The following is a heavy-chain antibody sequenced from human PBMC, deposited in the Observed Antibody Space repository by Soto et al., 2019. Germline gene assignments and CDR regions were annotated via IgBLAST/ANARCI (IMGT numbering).Heavy chain of an antibody. Sequence: PSETLSLTCTVSGDSVRSGRYYWNWIRQPPGKRLEWIGSIYYSGSTNYNPSLKSRVTISVDTSKNQFSLKLTSVPAAETAVYFRARGSALAVYPIGGFDPWGQGTLGTVSS. CDR3: ARGSALAVYPIGGFDP. CDR2: IYYSGST. J-gene: IGHJ5*02. V-gene: IGHV4-61*01. D-gene: IGHD2-8*02. CDR1: GDSVRSGRYY.